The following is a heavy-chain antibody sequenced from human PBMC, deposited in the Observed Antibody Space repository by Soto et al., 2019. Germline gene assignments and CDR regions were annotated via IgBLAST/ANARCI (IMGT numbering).Heavy chain of an antibody. CDR3: AKANAHIPFDS. CDR1: GFTFSSDG. J-gene: IGHJ4*02. CDR2: ISYDGSSQ. V-gene: IGHV3-30*18. Sequence: QVQLVESGGGVVQPGRSLRLSCAASGFTFSSDGMHWVRQAPGKGLEWVAVISYDGSSQCYAVSVQGRFAISRDNSKNTLYLQMNSLRPEDTALYYCAKANAHIPFDSWGQGTLVTVSS. D-gene: IGHD2-21*01.